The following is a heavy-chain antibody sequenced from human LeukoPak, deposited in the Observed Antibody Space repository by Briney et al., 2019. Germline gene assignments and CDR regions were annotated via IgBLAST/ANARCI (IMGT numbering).Heavy chain of an antibody. J-gene: IGHJ4*02. D-gene: IGHD3-10*01. V-gene: IGHV3-30*02. Sequence: GGSRSLPCEAAEFTFSSFGMPWAPRAPAKGLEWVEFIRYDGSNKYYADSVKGRFTISRENAKNSLYLQMNSLRAGDTAVYYCARGSLWFGEPSSTFDYWGQGTLVTVSS. CDR2: IRYDGSNK. CDR3: ARGSLWFGEPSSTFDY. CDR1: EFTFSSFG.